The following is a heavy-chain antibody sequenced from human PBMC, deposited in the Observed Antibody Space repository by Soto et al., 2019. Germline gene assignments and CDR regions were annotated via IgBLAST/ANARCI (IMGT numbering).Heavy chain of an antibody. CDR2: ISSSGSTI. V-gene: IGHV3-11*01. D-gene: IGHD4-4*01. CDR3: ARDASVTTPYYYYYYMDV. CDR1: GFTFSDYY. Sequence: GGSLRLSSAASGFTFSDYYMSWIRQAPGKGLEWVSYISSSGSTIYYADSVKGRFTISRDNAKNSLYLQMNSLRAEDTAVYYCARDASVTTPYYYYYYMDVWGKGTTVTVSS. J-gene: IGHJ6*03.